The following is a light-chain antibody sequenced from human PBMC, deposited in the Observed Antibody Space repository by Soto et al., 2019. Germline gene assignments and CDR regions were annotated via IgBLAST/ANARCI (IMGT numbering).Light chain of an antibody. CDR1: QGIRND. CDR3: LQHNSYPYT. J-gene: IGKJ2*01. V-gene: IGKV1-17*01. Sequence: DIQMTQSPSSLSASAGDRVTMTCRASQGIRNDLDWYQQKPGKTPKRLIYAASSLQSGVPSRFSGSESGTELTLTISSLQPEDFATYYCLQHNSYPYTFGQRTKLEIK. CDR2: AAS.